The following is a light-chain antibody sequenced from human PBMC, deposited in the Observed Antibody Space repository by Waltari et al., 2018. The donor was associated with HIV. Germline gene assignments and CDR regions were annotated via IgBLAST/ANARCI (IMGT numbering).Light chain of an antibody. CDR1: TSHIGGNT. CDR2: SNN. CDR3: AAWDDSLKGGA. Sequence: QTVLAQTPSASGTPGQSVTIACSGSTSHIGGNTVSGCQQLPGTAPKLLIYSNNERPSGVPDRLSGSTSGTSASLVISGLQSEDEADYYCAAWDDSLKGGAFGTGTKVTVL. J-gene: IGLJ1*01. V-gene: IGLV1-44*01.